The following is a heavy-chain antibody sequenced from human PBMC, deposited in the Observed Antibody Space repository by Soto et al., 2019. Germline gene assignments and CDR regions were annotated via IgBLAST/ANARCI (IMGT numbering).Heavy chain of an antibody. CDR2: ISGSGGST. Sequence: GGSLRLSCAASGFTFSSYAMSWVRQAPGKGLEWVSAISGSGGSTYYADSVKGRFTISRDNSKNTLYLQMNSLRAEDTAVYYCAKETKTPSYSPRHYYYYYYMDVWGKGTTVTVSS. D-gene: IGHD4-4*01. V-gene: IGHV3-23*01. CDR3: AKETKTPSYSPRHYYYYYYMDV. CDR1: GFTFSSYA. J-gene: IGHJ6*03.